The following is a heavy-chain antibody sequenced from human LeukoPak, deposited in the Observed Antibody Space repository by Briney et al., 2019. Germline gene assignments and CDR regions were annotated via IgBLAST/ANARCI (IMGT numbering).Heavy chain of an antibody. D-gene: IGHD5-18*01. Sequence: GGSLRLSCAAPGFTFSSYWMSWVRQAPGKGLEWVANIKKDGSEKYYVDSVKGRFTISRDNAKKSLYLQMNSLGAEDTAVYYCARHLSGITGYTYGRGIDYWGQGTLLTVSS. CDR2: IKKDGSEK. CDR1: GFTFSSYW. CDR3: ARHLSGITGYTYGRGIDY. J-gene: IGHJ4*02. V-gene: IGHV3-7*01.